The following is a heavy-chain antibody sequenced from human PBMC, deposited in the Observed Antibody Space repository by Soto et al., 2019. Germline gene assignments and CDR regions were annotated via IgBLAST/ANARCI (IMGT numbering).Heavy chain of an antibody. CDR3: ARDDGGGISPIDN. CDR2: INPNNGGT. CDR1: GYTFIGYY. V-gene: IGHV1-2*02. Sequence: QVQLVQSGAEVKKPGASVKVSCKASGYTFIGYYIHWVRQAPGQGLEWMGWINPNNGGTNYVQKLQGRVTMTRDTSISTAYVELSRLTSDDTAVYHCARDDGGGISPIDNWGQGTLVTVSS. J-gene: IGHJ4*02. D-gene: IGHD2-15*01.